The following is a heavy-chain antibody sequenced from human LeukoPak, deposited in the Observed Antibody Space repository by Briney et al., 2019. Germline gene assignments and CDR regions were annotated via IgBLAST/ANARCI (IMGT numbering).Heavy chain of an antibody. CDR1: GFTFSTYW. Sequence: GGSLRLSCAASGFTFSTYWMHWVRQAPGKGLVWVSRIKSDGSTNYADSVEGRFTISRDNAKNTVSLQMNSLRPEDTGVYYCARAPSEIGGYYPEYFRHWGQGTLVTVSS. D-gene: IGHD3-22*01. CDR2: IKSDGST. J-gene: IGHJ1*01. V-gene: IGHV3-74*01. CDR3: ARAPSEIGGYYPEYFRH.